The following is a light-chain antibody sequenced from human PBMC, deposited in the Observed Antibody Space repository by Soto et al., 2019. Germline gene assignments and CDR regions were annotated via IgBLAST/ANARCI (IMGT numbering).Light chain of an antibody. J-gene: IGKJ5*01. CDR3: QQYGGSSLII. CDR2: GAS. V-gene: IGKV3-20*01. Sequence: ETVLTQSPGTLSLSPGERVTLSCRTSQSVSSSYLAWYQQKPGQAPRLLMYGASNRASGIPDRFSGSGSGTDFTLTISRLAPVDFAVYYCQQYGGSSLIIFGQGTRLEIK. CDR1: QSVSSSY.